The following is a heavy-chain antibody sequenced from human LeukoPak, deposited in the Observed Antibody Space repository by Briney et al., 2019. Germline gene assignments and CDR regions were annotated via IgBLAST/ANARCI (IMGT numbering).Heavy chain of an antibody. CDR1: GGSFSGYY. Sequence: KSSETLSLTCAVYGGSFSGYYWSWIRQPPGKGLEWIGEINHSGSTNYNPSLKSRVTISVDTSKNQFSLKLSSVTAADTAVYYCARVEYRSTSRVIDYWGQGTLVTVSS. CDR2: INHSGST. D-gene: IGHD2-2*01. V-gene: IGHV4-34*09. J-gene: IGHJ4*02. CDR3: ARVEYRSTSRVIDY.